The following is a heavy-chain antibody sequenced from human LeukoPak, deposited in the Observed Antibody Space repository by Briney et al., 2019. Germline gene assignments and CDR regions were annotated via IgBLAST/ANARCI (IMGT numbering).Heavy chain of an antibody. CDR1: IHLHRLL. J-gene: IGHJ4*02. V-gene: IGHV1-2*02. CDR2: INPNSDGT. Sequence: GASVKVLLQGFWIHLHRLLIHWVRQAPGQGLEWMGWINPNSDGTNYAQKFQGRVTMTRDTSISTAYMELNRLRSDDTAVYFCAKDERYDSSGYPFDYWGQGTLVTVSS. CDR3: AKDERYDSSGYPFDY. D-gene: IGHD3-22*01.